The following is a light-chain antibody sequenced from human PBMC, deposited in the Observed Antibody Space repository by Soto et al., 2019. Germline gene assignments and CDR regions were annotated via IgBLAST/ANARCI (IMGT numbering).Light chain of an antibody. CDR1: SSNLGAGYD. CDR3: SSHAGGQNVV. V-gene: IGLV1-40*01. CDR2: GNR. J-gene: IGLJ2*01. Sequence: QSVLTQPPSVSGAPGQRVTISCTGNSSNLGAGYDVHWYQQLPGAAPKLVIFGNRNRPSGVPERFSGSKSGTSASLAITGLQAEDEADYYCSSHAGGQNVVFGGGTKLTVL.